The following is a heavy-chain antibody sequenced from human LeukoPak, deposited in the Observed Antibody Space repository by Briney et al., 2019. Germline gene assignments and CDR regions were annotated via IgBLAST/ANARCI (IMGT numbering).Heavy chain of an antibody. CDR2: IYYSGST. Sequence: SETLSLTCTVSGGSISSYYWSWIRQPPGKGLEWIGYIYYSGSTNYNPSLKSRVTISVDTSKNQFSLKLSSVTAADTAVYHCAGGRDSSSFSHDYWGQGTLVTVSS. D-gene: IGHD6-13*01. V-gene: IGHV4-59*01. J-gene: IGHJ4*02. CDR3: AGGRDSSSFSHDY. CDR1: GGSISSYY.